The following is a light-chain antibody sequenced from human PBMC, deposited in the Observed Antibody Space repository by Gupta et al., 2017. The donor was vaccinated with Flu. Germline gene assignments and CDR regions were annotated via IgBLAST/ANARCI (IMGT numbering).Light chain of an antibody. CDR2: DAS. CDR1: QSVSNNY. Sequence: EGVLTQSPATLSLSPGERATLSCRASQSVSNNYLAWYKQKPGQAPRLHIYDASYRAAGVPDRFSGSGSGTDFTLTISRLESEDFAMYYCQQYGTSSRTFGQGTRVEMK. V-gene: IGKV3-20*01. CDR3: QQYGTSSRT. J-gene: IGKJ1*01.